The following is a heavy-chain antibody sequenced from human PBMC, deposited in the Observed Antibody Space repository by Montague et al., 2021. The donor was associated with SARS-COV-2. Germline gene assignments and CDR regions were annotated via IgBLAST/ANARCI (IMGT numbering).Heavy chain of an antibody. D-gene: IGHD2-15*01. CDR2: IYYSGST. J-gene: IGHJ4*02. V-gene: IGHV4-59*01. CDR3: ASPGGDCTGGSCYYVY. Sequence: SETLSLTCSVSGGSISTYYWSWIRQPPGKGLEWIGYIYYSGSTNYNPSLKSRVTISIDTSKNQSSLELSSVTAADMAVYYCASPGGDCTGGSCYYVYWGQGTLVTVSS. CDR1: GGSISTYY.